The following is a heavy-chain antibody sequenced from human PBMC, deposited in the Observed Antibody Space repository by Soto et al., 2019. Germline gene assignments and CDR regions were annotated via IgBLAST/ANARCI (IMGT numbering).Heavy chain of an antibody. CDR3: ARGIAPLPVCAFDL. CDR2: IYWNDDE. J-gene: IGHJ3*01. D-gene: IGHD6-6*01. CDR1: GISLSTSGEG. V-gene: IGHV2-5*01. Sequence: SGPTLVNPTQTLTLTCSLSGISLSTSGEGVGWIRQPPGKALEWLALIYWNDDEHYSPSLKGRLTISKDTSKNQAVLTMTNMDSADTATYYCARGIAPLPVCAFDLSGKGKMVTVSS.